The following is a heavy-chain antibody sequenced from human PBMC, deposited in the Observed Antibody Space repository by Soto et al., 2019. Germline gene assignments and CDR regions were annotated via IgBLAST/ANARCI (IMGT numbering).Heavy chain of an antibody. CDR3: ARELPTPIPFTYGSGNSAYYYYYYGMDV. Sequence: PGGSLRLSCAASGFTFSSYGMHWVRQAPGKGLEWVAVIWYDGSNKYYADSVKGRFTISRDNSKNTLYLQMNSLRAEDTAVYYCARELPTPIPFTYGSGNSAYYYYYYGMDVWGQGTTVTVSS. CDR1: GFTFSSYG. V-gene: IGHV3-33*01. D-gene: IGHD3-10*01. CDR2: IWYDGSNK. J-gene: IGHJ6*02.